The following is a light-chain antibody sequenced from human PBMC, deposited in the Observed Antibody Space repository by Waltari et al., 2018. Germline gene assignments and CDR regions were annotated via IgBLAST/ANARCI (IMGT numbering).Light chain of an antibody. CDR3: QQRTNYPVT. J-gene: IGKJ4*01. CDR1: QGISNS. V-gene: IGKV1D-13*01. Sequence: IQLTQSPSSLSASVGDRVTITCRASQGISNSLDWYQQKPGKAPKLLIYKASSLQSGGPSRFSGSGSGTDFTRSISSLQSEDFAMYYCQQRTNYPVTFGGWTKVEIK. CDR2: KAS.